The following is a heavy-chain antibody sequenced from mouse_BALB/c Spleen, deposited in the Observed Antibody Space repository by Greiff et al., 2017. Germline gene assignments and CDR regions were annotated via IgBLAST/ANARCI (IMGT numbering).Heavy chain of an antibody. Sequence: EVKLMESGGGLVQPGGSLKLSCAASGFTFSSYGMSWVRQTPDKRLELVATINSNGGSTYYPDSVKGRFTISRDNAKNTLYLQMSSLKSEDTAMYYCARDRGYYGSSWFAYWGQGTLVTVSA. CDR1: GFTFSSYG. CDR2: INSNGGST. V-gene: IGHV5-6-3*01. CDR3: ARDRGYYGSSWFAY. D-gene: IGHD1-1*01. J-gene: IGHJ3*01.